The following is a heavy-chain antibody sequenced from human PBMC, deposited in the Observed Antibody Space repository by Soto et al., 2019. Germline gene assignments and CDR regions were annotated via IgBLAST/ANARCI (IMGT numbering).Heavy chain of an antibody. CDR3: ARGGYSYDSDY. CDR2: IYYSGST. CDR1: GGSIGSYC. Sequence: PSETLSLTCTVAGGSIGSYCWSWLRQPPGKGLEWIGYIYYSGSTNYNPSLKSRVTISVDTSKNQSSLKLSSVTAADTAVYYCARGGYSYDSDYWGQGTLVTVSS. D-gene: IGHD5-18*01. V-gene: IGHV4-59*01. J-gene: IGHJ4*02.